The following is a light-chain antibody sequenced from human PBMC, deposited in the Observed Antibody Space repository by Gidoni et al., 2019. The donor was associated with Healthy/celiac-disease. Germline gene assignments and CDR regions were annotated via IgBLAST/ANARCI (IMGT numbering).Light chain of an antibody. J-gene: IGKJ1*01. CDR3: QQYYSYPRT. V-gene: IGKV1-8*01. CDR2: AAS. CDR1: QGISSY. Sequence: AIRMTQYPSSLSASTGDRVTITCRASQGISSYLAWYQQKPGKAPKLLIYAASTLQSGVPSRFSGSGSGTDFTLTISCLQSEDFATYYCQQYYSYPRTFGQXTKVEIK.